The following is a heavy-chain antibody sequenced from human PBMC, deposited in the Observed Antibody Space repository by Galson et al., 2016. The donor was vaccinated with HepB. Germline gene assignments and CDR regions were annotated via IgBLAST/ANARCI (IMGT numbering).Heavy chain of an antibody. V-gene: IGHV3-11*01. CDR1: GFTFSDYY. CDR2: ISSSGSIV. Sequence: SLRLSCAASGFTFSDYYMSWIRQAPGKGLEWISYISSSGSIVYYADSVKGRFTISRDNAKNSLYLQMNSLRAEDTAVYYCARRDDYKYDNYYYGMDVWGQGTTVTVSS. CDR3: ARRDDYKYDNYYYGMDV. J-gene: IGHJ6*02. D-gene: IGHD4/OR15-4a*01.